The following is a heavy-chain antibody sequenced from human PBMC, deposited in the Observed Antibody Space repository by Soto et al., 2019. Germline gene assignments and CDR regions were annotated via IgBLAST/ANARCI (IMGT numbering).Heavy chain of an antibody. CDR3: AREEGYCGGGSCFRSAFDL. D-gene: IGHD2-15*01. CDR1: GLALSTYS. Sequence: EVQLVESGGRLVKPGGSLRLSCAASGLALSTYSIGWVRQAPGKGLEWVSFTFNFDGSLYYADSVKGRFAISRDNAKNSVYLQMNSLRAEDTAVYYCAREEGYCGGGSCFRSAFDLWGQGTVVTVSS. CDR2: TFNFDGSL. V-gene: IGHV3-21*01. J-gene: IGHJ3*01.